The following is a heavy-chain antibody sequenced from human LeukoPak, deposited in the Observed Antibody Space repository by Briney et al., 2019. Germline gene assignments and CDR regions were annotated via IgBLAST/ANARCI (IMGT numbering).Heavy chain of an antibody. CDR2: IKQDGSEK. D-gene: IGHD3-3*01. J-gene: IGHJ3*02. CDR3: ARALVEWLGLAFDI. V-gene: IGHV3-7*01. CDR1: GFTFSSYW. Sequence: PGGSLSLSCAAFGFTFSSYWMSGVRQAPGKGLEGVANIKQDGSEKYYVDSVKGRFTISRDNAKNSLYLQMNSLRAEDTAVYYCARALVEWLGLAFDIWGQGTMVTVSS.